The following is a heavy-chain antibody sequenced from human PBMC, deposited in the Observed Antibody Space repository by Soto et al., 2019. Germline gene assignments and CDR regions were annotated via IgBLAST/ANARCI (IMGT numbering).Heavy chain of an antibody. V-gene: IGHV4-34*01. J-gene: IGHJ4*02. CDR1: GGSFSGYY. CDR3: ARDRGDVLLWFGEFKEDYFDY. CDR2: INHSGST. Sequence: SETLSLTCAVYGGSFSGYYWSWIRQPPGKGLEWIGEINHSGSTNYNPSLKSRVTISVDTSKNQFSLKLSSVTAADTAVYYCARDRGDVLLWFGEFKEDYFDYWGQGTLVTVSS. D-gene: IGHD3-10*01.